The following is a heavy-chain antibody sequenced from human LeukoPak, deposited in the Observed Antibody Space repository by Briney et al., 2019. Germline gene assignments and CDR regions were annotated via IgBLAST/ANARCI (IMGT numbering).Heavy chain of an antibody. CDR3: ARGVRLIAAALYYFDY. CDR1: GFTFTSYY. CDR2: INPSGSSA. V-gene: IGHV1-46*01. D-gene: IGHD6-13*01. Sequence: GASVKVSCKASGFTFTSYYMHWVRQAPGQGLEWVGIINPSGSSANYAEKFQGRVTMTRDTSISTAYMELSSLRSEDTAVYYCARGVRLIAAALYYFDYWGQGTLVTVSS. J-gene: IGHJ4*02.